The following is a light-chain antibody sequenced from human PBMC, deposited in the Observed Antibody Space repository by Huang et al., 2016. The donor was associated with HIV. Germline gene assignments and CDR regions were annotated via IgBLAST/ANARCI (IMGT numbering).Light chain of an antibody. J-gene: IGKJ2*01. CDR3: QQRSNWHPYT. CDR1: QSVSSY. Sequence: EIVLTQSPATLSLSPGERATLSCRASQSVSSYLAWYQQKPGQAPRLLIYDTSNRATGIPARFSGSGSGTDFTLTISGLEPEDFAVYCCQQRSNWHPYTFGQGTKLEIK. CDR2: DTS. V-gene: IGKV3-11*01.